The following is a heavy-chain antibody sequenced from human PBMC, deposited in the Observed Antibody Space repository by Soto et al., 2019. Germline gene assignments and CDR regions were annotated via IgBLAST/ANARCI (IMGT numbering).Heavy chain of an antibody. J-gene: IGHJ4*02. CDR1: WFIFSGSA. D-gene: IGHD4-17*01. CDR2: ILSKAGNYAT. CDR3: IRGRSPYYYVY. V-gene: IGHV3-73*01. Sequence: EVQLGESGGGLVQPGGSLKLSCAASWFIFSGSAVHWVRQASGKGLEWVGRILSKAGNYATAYPASMKGRFTISRDDSANTASLQMNSLKTEDTAVYYCIRGRSPYYYVYWGQGTLVALS.